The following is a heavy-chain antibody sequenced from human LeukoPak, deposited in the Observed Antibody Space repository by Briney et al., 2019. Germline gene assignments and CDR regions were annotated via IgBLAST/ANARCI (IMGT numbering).Heavy chain of an antibody. J-gene: IGHJ4*02. V-gene: IGHV3-21*01. CDR2: ISSSSYI. CDR3: ACGNWYSSGWANQVDY. CDR1: GFTFSSYS. Sequence: GGSLRLSCAASGFTFSSYSMNWVRQAPGKGLEWVSSISSSSYIYYADSVKGRFTISRDNAKNSLYLQMNSLRAEDTAVHYCACGNWYSSGWANQVDYWGQGTLVTVSS. D-gene: IGHD6-19*01.